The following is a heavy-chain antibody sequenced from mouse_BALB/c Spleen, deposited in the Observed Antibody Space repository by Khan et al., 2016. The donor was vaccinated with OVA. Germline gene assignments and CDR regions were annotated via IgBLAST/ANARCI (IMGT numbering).Heavy chain of an antibody. CDR2: ISPGSGDT. CDR1: GYTFTAYY. J-gene: IGHJ3*01. D-gene: IGHD1-2*01. CDR3: ARRNYFGYTFAY. Sequence: VELVESGAELARPGASVKLSCKASGYTFTAYYINWVKQRTGQGLEWIGEISPGSGDTYYNEKFKGKATLTADKSSSTAYMQLSSLTSEASAVYFCARRNYFGYTFAYWGQGTLVTVSA. V-gene: IGHV1-77*01.